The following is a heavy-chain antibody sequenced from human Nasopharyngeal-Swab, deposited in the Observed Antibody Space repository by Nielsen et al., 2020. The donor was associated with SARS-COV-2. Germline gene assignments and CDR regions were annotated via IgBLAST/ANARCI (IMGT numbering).Heavy chain of an antibody. J-gene: IGHJ4*02. Sequence: SETLSLTCAVYGGSFSGHYWSWLRQPPGNGLEWIGEINHSGSTNYNPSLKSRVTISVDTSKNQFSLKLSSVTAADTAVYYCARGGIPTGDLPTGYYFDYWGQGTLVTVSS. CDR1: GGSFSGHY. D-gene: IGHD7-27*01. CDR3: ARGGIPTGDLPTGYYFDY. V-gene: IGHV4-34*01. CDR2: INHSGST.